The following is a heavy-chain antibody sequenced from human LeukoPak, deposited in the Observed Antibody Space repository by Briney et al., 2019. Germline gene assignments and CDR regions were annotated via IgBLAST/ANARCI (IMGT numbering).Heavy chain of an antibody. CDR3: ARDQGVGFGY. V-gene: IGHV4-61*02. CDR2: IYTSGST. J-gene: IGHJ4*02. CDR1: GGSISSGSYY. Sequence: SETLSLTCTVSGGSISSGSYYWSWIRQPAGKGLEWIGRIYTSGSTNYNPSPKSRVTISVDTSKNQFSLKLSSVTAADTAVYYCARDQGVGFGYWGQGTLVTVSS. D-gene: IGHD3-10*01.